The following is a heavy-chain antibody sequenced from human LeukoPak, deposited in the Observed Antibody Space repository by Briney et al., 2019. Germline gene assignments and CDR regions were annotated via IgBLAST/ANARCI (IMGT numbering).Heavy chain of an antibody. CDR2: IYFSGRTT. Sequence: PSETLSLTCTVSGGSINSYYWSWIRQPPGKGLEWIGYIYFSGRTTNYNPSLKSRVTISVDTWKNQFSLKLNSVTAADTAVYYCAGGDGSYYDYWGQGTLVTVSS. D-gene: IGHD1-26*01. J-gene: IGHJ4*02. V-gene: IGHV4-59*01. CDR1: GGSINSYY. CDR3: AGGDGSYYDY.